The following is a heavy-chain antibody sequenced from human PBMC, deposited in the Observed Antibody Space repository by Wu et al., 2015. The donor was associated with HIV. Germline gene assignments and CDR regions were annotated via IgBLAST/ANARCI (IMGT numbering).Heavy chain of an antibody. CDR2: INPNSGGT. D-gene: IGHD2-21*02. V-gene: IGHV1-2*02. CDR1: GYTFTGYY. CDR3: ARVGGMVTNNGYWFFDL. J-gene: IGHJ2*01. Sequence: QVQLVQSGAEVKKPGASVKVSCKASGYTFTGYYMHWVRQAPGQGLEWMGWINPNSGGTNYAQKFQARLTMTRDSPTTTVYLDLNKLTSEDTAVYFCARVGGMVTNNGYWFFDLWGRGSLVTVSS.